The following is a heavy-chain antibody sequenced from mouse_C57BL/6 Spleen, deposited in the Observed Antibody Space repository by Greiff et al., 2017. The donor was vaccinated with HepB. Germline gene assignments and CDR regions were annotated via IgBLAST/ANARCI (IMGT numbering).Heavy chain of an antibody. J-gene: IGHJ2*01. V-gene: IGHV7-3*01. CDR3: ARSLDRYFDY. CDR2: IRNKANGYTT. Sequence: EVKLVESGGGLVQPGGSLSLSCAASGFTFTDYYMSWVRQPPGKALEWLGFIRNKANGYTTEYSASVKGRFTISRDNSQSILYLQMNALRAEDSATYYCARSLDRYFDYWGQGTTLTVSS. CDR1: GFTFTDYY.